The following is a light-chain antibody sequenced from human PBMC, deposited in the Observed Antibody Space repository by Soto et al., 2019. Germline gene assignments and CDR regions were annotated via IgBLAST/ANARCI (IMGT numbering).Light chain of an antibody. J-gene: IGKJ1*01. Sequence: EVVLTQSPGTLSLSPGERATVSCRASQTVSRNYLAWYQKKPGQAPRLLIYGASTRAAGVPARFSGSGSGTDFTLTISSLEPEDFAVYYCQQRSDWPRTFGQGTKVDIK. CDR2: GAS. CDR1: QTVSRNY. CDR3: QQRSDWPRT. V-gene: IGKV3D-20*02.